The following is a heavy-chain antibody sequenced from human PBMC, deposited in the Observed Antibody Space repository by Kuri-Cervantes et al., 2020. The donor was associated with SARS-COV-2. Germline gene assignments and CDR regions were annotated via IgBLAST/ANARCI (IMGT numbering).Heavy chain of an antibody. V-gene: IGHV3-30*07. CDR1: GFTFSSYA. CDR2: ISYDGSNK. Sequence: GESLKISCAASGFTFSSYAMHWVRQAPGKGLEWVAVISYDGSNKYYADSVKGRFTISRDNSKNTLYLQMNSLRAEDTAVYYCAREGGLSYCSGGSCYSRGAFDIWGQGTMVTVSS. J-gene: IGHJ3*02. D-gene: IGHD2-15*01. CDR3: AREGGLSYCSGGSCYSRGAFDI.